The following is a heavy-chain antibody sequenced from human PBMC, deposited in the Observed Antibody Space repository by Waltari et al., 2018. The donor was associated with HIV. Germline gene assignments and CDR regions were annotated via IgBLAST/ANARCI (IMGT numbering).Heavy chain of an antibody. D-gene: IGHD3-3*01. V-gene: IGHV1-69*01. Sequence: QVQLVQSGAEVKKPGSSVQVSCKASGGTFSSYGISWVRQAPGQGLEWMGGIIPMFGTANSAQKFQGRVTITADASTSTAYMELSSLRSEDTAVYYCARTTYYDFWSGYSDYWGQGTLVTVSS. J-gene: IGHJ4*02. CDR3: ARTTYYDFWSGYSDY. CDR2: IIPMFGTA. CDR1: GGTFSSYG.